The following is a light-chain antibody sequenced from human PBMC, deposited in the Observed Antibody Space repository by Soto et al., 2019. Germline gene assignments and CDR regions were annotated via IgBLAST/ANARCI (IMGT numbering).Light chain of an antibody. Sequence: DIQMTQSPSSLSASVGDRVIITCRASQTISSHLNWYQQKPGKAPNLLVYAASSLQSGVPSRFSGSGSGTDFTLTISSLQPEDFATYYCQQLNSYPPTFGQGTRLEIK. V-gene: IGKV1-17*01. J-gene: IGKJ5*01. CDR2: AAS. CDR1: QTISSH. CDR3: QQLNSYPPT.